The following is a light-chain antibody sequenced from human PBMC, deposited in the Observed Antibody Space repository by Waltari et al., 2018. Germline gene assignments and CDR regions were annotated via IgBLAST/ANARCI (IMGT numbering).Light chain of an antibody. CDR1: SSNIGSNT. Sequence: QSVLIQPPSASGIPGQGVTISCSGGSSNIGSNTVSWYQQFAGAAPQLLIHTDTQRPSGVPDRFSGSKSGTSASLAISGLQSEDEAHYFCASWDDSLSSRVFGGGTKVTVL. J-gene: IGLJ3*02. V-gene: IGLV1-44*01. CDR2: TDT. CDR3: ASWDDSLSSRV.